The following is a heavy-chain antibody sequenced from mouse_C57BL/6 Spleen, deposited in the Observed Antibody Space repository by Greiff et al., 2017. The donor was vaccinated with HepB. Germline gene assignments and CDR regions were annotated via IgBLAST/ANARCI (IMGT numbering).Heavy chain of an antibody. D-gene: IGHD1-1*01. CDR2: IDPSDSYT. Sequence: VQLQQSGAELVKPGASVKLSCKASGYTFTSYWMQWVKQRPGQGLEWIGEIDPSDSYTNYNQKFKGKATLTVDTSSSTAYMQLSSLTSEDSAVYYCARRHYGSSYHWYFDVWGTGTTVTVSS. CDR3: ARRHYGSSYHWYFDV. CDR1: GYTFTSYW. J-gene: IGHJ1*03. V-gene: IGHV1-50*01.